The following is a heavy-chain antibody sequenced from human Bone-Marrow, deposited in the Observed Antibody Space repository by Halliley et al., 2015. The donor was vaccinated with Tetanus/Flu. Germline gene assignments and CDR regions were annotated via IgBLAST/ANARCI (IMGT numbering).Heavy chain of an antibody. CDR1: GDSISGTNW. J-gene: IGHJ5*02. Sequence: LRLSCTVSGDSISGTNWWSWVRQSPGKGLEWIGEIYENGNTNYNPSLKSRVAISVDKSKNQFSLKLSSVTAADTAVYYCARDIEIGAVFDPWGQGILVTFSS. D-gene: IGHD2-15*01. CDR3: ARDIEIGAVFDP. V-gene: IGHV4-4*02. CDR2: IYENGNT.